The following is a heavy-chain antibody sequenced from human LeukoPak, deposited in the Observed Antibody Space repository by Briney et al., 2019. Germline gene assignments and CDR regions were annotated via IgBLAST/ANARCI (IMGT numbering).Heavy chain of an antibody. CDR1: GYTFTGYY. D-gene: IGHD3-10*01. CDR3: ARDYYGSGSSLTPYFDY. Sequence: GASVKVSCKASGYTFTGYYMHWVRQAPGQGLEWMGIINPSGGSTSYAQKFQGRVTMTRDTSTSTVYMELSSLRSEDTAVYYCARDYYGSGSSLTPYFDYWGQGTLVTVSS. V-gene: IGHV1-46*01. J-gene: IGHJ4*02. CDR2: INPSGGST.